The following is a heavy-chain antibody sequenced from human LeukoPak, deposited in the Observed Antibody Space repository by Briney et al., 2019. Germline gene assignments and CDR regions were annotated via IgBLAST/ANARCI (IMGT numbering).Heavy chain of an antibody. Sequence: GGSLRLSCAASGFTFRNYVIHWVRQAPGKGLEWVAVTSSDLNVKLYADSVKGRFTISRDNSRSTLYLQMNSLRPEDTAIYYCAREGFFGSGRPPRLDFDYRGQGTLVTVSS. CDR2: TSSDLNVK. CDR1: GFTFRNYV. V-gene: IGHV3-30-3*01. CDR3: AREGFFGSGRPPRLDFDY. D-gene: IGHD3-10*01. J-gene: IGHJ4*02.